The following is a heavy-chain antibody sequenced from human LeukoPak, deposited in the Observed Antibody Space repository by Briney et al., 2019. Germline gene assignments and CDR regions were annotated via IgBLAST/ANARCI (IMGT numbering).Heavy chain of an antibody. CDR1: GFTFSSYW. CDR3: AKAATYFYGSVTYDWFES. V-gene: IGHV3-74*01. J-gene: IGHJ5*01. CDR2: IESNGLT. D-gene: IGHD3-10*01. Sequence: GGSLRLSCEASGFTFSSYWMHWVRQIPGKGLMWVSRIESNGLTLYADSVRDRFTISRDNGKNTIYLQMNSLRVDDTTIYYCAKAATYFYGSVTYDWFESWGQGTLVTVSS.